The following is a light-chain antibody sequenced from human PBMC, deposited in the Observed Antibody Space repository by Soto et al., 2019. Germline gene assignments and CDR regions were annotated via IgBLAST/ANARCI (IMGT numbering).Light chain of an antibody. CDR3: MQGTHWPIT. CDR1: QSLVHSDGIAY. CDR2: KVS. Sequence: VVVTQSPLSLAVTLGHPASISCRSNQSLVHSDGIAYFSWFQQRPGRSPRRLIYKVSNRDSGVPARFSGSGSGTDFALKISRVEAEDVGVYYCMQGTHWPITFGQGTRLEIK. J-gene: IGKJ5*01. V-gene: IGKV2-30*02.